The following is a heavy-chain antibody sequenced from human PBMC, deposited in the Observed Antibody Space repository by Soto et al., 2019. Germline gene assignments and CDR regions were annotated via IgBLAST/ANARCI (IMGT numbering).Heavy chain of an antibody. Sequence: PSDTLSLTCAVSCYSISSGYYWGWIRQPPGKGLEWIGSIYHSGSTYYNPSLKSRVTISVDTSKNQFSLKLSSVTAADTAVYYCARTGITGMVGFDYWGQGTLVTVSS. CDR2: IYHSGST. J-gene: IGHJ4*02. CDR1: CYSISSGYY. CDR3: ARTGITGMVGFDY. V-gene: IGHV4-38-2*01. D-gene: IGHD1-20*01.